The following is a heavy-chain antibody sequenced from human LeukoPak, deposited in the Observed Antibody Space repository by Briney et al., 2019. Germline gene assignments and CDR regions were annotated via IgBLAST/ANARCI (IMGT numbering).Heavy chain of an antibody. CDR1: GYTFKNYG. Sequence: ASVKVSCKASGYTFKNYGFSWVRQAPGQGLEWMGWVSTYNGNTNYEQKLQGRVTMTTDTSTSTAYMQLRSLRSDDTAVYYCARDTFGDYGSDYFDYWGQGTLVTVSS. CDR3: ARDTFGDYGSDYFDY. D-gene: IGHD4-17*01. CDR2: VSTYNGNT. V-gene: IGHV1-18*01. J-gene: IGHJ4*02.